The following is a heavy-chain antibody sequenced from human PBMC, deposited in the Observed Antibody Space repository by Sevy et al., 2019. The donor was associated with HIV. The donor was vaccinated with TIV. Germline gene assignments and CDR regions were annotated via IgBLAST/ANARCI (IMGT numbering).Heavy chain of an antibody. V-gene: IGHV3-23*01. CDR3: AKHISSGYYYYYYTDV. J-gene: IGHJ6*03. D-gene: IGHD6-6*01. CDR2: ISGSGGAT. Sequence: GGSLRLSCAASGFTFGSYAVSWVRQAPGKGLEWVSAISGSGGATYYSYSVKGRFTISRDNSKNTLYLQMNSLRAEDTAVYYCAKHISSGYYYYYYTDVWGKGTTVTVSS. CDR1: GFTFGSYA.